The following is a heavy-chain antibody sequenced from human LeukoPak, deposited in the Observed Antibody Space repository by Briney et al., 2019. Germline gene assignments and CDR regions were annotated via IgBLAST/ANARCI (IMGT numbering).Heavy chain of an antibody. V-gene: IGHV1-46*01. D-gene: IGHD3-3*01. CDR1: GYTFTSYY. Sequence: VSVKVSCKASGYTFTSYYIYWVRQAPGQGLEWMGIINPNGGSTSYAQKFQGRVTMTRDTSTSTVYMELSSLRSEDTAVYYCARIWSDQIGTDYWGQGTLVTVSS. CDR3: ARIWSDQIGTDY. J-gene: IGHJ4*02. CDR2: INPNGGST.